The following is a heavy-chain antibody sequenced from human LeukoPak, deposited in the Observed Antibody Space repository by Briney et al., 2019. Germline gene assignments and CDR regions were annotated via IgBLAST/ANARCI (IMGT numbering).Heavy chain of an antibody. CDR2: ISGSGGST. CDR3: AKAKWGDYGMDV. V-gene: IGHV3-23*01. J-gene: IGHJ6*02. Sequence: GGSLRLSCVVSGFTVSSKYMTWVRQAPGKGLEWVSVISGSGGSTYYADSVKGRFTISRDSSKNTLYLQMNSLRVDDTAVYYCAKAKWGDYGMDVWGQGTAVTVSS. CDR1: GFTVSSKY. D-gene: IGHD7-27*01.